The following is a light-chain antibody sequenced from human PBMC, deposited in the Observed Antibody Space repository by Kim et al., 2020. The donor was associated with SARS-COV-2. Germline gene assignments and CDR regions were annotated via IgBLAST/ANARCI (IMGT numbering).Light chain of an antibody. J-gene: IGLJ3*02. Sequence: SYELTQPPSVSVSPGQTASIPCSGDILGDKYASWYQQKPGQSPLLVIYEDTNRPSGVPERVSGSKSGNTATLTISGTQGMDEAAYYCQAWDSRTVVFGGGTQLTVL. V-gene: IGLV3-1*01. CDR1: ILGDKY. CDR3: QAWDSRTVV. CDR2: EDT.